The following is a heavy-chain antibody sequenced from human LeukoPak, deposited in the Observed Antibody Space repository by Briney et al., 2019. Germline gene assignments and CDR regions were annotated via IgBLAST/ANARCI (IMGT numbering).Heavy chain of an antibody. J-gene: IGHJ4*02. CDR2: ISSSSSTI. CDR1: GFTFSSYE. Sequence: PGGSLRLSCAASGFTFSSYEMNWVRQAPGQGLEWVSYISSSSSTIYYADSVKGRFIISRGNAKNSLYLQMNSLRAEDTAVYYCARGGLYYDILSRPNFDYWGQGTLVTVSS. CDR3: ARGGLYYDILSRPNFDY. V-gene: IGHV3-48*03. D-gene: IGHD3-9*01.